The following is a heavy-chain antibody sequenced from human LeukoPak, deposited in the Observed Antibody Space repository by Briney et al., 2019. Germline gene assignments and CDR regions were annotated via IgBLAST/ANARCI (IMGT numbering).Heavy chain of an antibody. V-gene: IGHV4-30-2*01. D-gene: IGHD3-16*01. Sequence: PSETLSLTCTVSGASISSGGFYWSWIRQPPGMGLEWIGYIYHTGGPYSNPSLKSRVSISLDKSKNQFSLRLNSVTAADTAVYYCARVAPGGSHALDYWGQGILVTVSS. CDR2: IYHTGGP. J-gene: IGHJ4*02. CDR1: GASISSGGFY. CDR3: ARVAPGGSHALDY.